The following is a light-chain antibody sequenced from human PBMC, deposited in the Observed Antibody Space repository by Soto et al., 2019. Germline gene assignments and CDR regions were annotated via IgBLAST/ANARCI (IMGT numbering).Light chain of an antibody. CDR1: NIGSKS. Sequence: SYELTQPPSVSVAPGKTARITCGGNNIGSKSVHWYQQKPGQAPVLVIYYDSDRPSGIPEGFSGSNAGNTATLTIRRVEAGDEADYYCQVWDSSSDRVVFGGGTKVTVL. V-gene: IGLV3-21*04. CDR2: YDS. CDR3: QVWDSSSDRVV. J-gene: IGLJ2*01.